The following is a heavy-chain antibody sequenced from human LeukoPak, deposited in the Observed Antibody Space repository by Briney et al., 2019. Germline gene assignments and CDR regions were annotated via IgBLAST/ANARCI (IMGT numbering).Heavy chain of an antibody. CDR3: ARGLHGSVYY. CDR2: IHHSGST. D-gene: IGHD5/OR15-5a*01. Sequence: SETLSLTCAVSGASVSSSNWWIWVRQPPKKGLEWIGEIHHSGSTNYNPSLKSRVTMSVDTSKNQISLRLSSVTAADTAVYYCARGLHGSVYYWGQGNLVTVSS. J-gene: IGHJ4*02. CDR1: GASVSSSNW. V-gene: IGHV4-4*02.